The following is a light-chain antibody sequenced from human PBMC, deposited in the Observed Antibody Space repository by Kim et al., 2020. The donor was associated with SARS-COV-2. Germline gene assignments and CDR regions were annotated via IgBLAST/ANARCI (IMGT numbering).Light chain of an antibody. J-gene: IGKJ2*01. CDR1: QAISNC. V-gene: IGKV1D-43*01. CDR2: GAS. CDR3: QQYSSSAYT. Sequence: AIRMTQSPFSLSASVGDRVTIACWASQAISNCLAWYQQKPGKAPELLIYGASTLQSGFPSRFRGGGSGTDFTLTITSLQSEDFATYSSQQYSSSAYTFGQGTKLEI.